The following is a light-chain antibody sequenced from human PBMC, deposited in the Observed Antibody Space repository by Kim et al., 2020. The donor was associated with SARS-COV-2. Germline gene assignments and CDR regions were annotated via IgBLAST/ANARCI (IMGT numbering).Light chain of an antibody. CDR2: GAS. J-gene: IGKJ2*01. V-gene: IGKV3-20*01. CDR1: QSVSRSY. Sequence: LSPGERATRFCRASQSVSRSYLAWYQQKPGQAPRLLVYGASTRATGIPDGFIGSGSGTDFTLTISRLEPEDFAVYYCQQYGSSPYTFGQGTKLEI. CDR3: QQYGSSPYT.